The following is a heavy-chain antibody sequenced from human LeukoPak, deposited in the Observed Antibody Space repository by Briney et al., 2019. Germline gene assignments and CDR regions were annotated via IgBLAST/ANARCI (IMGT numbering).Heavy chain of an antibody. Sequence: SETLSLTCAVYGGSFSGYYWSWIRQPPGKGLEWIGEINHSGSTNYNPSLKSRVTTSVDTSKNQFSLKLSSVTAADTAVYYCARVYVDIVAARGRRGLNILHYFDYWGQGTLVTVSS. CDR3: ARVYVDIVAARGRRGLNILHYFDY. CDR2: INHSGST. D-gene: IGHD5-12*01. V-gene: IGHV4-34*01. J-gene: IGHJ4*02. CDR1: GGSFSGYY.